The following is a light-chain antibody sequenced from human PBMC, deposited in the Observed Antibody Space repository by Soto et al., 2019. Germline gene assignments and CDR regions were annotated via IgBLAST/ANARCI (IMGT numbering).Light chain of an antibody. V-gene: IGKV3-20*01. CDR1: QSVSSSY. Sequence: EIVLTQSPGTLSLSPGERATLSCRASQSVSSSYLAWYQQKPGQAPRLLIYGASSRATGIPDRFSGSGSGTAFTLTISRLEPEDFAVYYCQHYGNSPLTFGQGTKVEIK. CDR2: GAS. J-gene: IGKJ1*01. CDR3: QHYGNSPLT.